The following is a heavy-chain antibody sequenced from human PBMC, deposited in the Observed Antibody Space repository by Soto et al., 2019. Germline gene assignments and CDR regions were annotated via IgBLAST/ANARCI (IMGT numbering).Heavy chain of an antibody. J-gene: IGHJ4*02. CDR3: ARHLYTNANGSLFVDF. CDR1: GYGFSNYW. V-gene: IGHV5-51*01. Sequence: PGESLKISCEGSGYGFSNYWIGWVRQKSGKGLEWMGIIFPRDSDTKYNPSLQGQVSISADNSVATAYLHLSSLKPSDSAIYYCARHLYTNANGSLFVDFWGQGTPVTVSS. CDR2: IFPRDSDT. D-gene: IGHD2-8*01.